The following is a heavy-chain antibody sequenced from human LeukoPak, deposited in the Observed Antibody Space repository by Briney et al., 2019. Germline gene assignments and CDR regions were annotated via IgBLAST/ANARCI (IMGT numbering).Heavy chain of an antibody. V-gene: IGHV3-23*01. J-gene: IGHJ4*02. CDR1: GFPFSSHA. D-gene: IGHD1-26*01. CDR2: ITPSGGSP. CDR3: AKDVGSIVGASDC. Sequence: GGSLRLSCAASGFPFSSHAMSWVRQAPGKGLEWVSSITPSGGSPYYADSEKGRFTISRDNSKNTLYLQMNSLRAEDTAIFYCAKDVGSIVGASDCWGQGTLVTVSS.